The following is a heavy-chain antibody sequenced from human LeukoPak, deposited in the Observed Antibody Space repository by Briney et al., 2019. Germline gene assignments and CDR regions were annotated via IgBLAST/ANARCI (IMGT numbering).Heavy chain of an antibody. CDR1: GGTFSSYA. CDR3: AAAPQLFWSGKINWFDP. D-gene: IGHD3-3*01. J-gene: IGHJ5*02. CDR2: IIPIFGTA. Sequence: GASVKVSCKASGGTFSSYAISWVRQAPGQGLEWMGRIIPIFGTANYAQKFQGRVTITTDESTSTAYMELSSLRSEDTAVSYCAAAPQLFWSGKINWFDPWGQGPLVTVSS. V-gene: IGHV1-69*05.